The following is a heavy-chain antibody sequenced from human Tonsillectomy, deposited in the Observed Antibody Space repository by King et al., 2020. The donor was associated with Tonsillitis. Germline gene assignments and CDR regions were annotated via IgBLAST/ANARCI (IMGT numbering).Heavy chain of an antibody. V-gene: IGHV3-7*03. J-gene: IGHJ4*02. CDR1: GVTFSDFL. CDR3: ARDIGFYRVDH. CDR2: IRGDGGDA. D-gene: IGHD3-3*01. Sequence: VQLVESGGALVQRGGSLRLSFTASGVTFSDFLMNWARQAPGKGLEWVAHIRGDGGDAKYIKFVKGRLTISRDNDKDSLYLQMSSLRVEDAALYYCARDIGFYRVDHWGQGTPVTVSS.